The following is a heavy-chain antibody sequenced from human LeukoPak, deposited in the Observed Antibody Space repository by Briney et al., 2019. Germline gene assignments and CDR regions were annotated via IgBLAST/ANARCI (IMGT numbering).Heavy chain of an antibody. Sequence: ASVKVSCKASGYTFTSYGISWVRQAPGQGLEWMGAIDPSSGNTQFAPKCEGRVTVTTDTSTSTVYMEMSSLSSDDTAMYYCATYPGPTIQGSFDYWGQGTLVTVSS. CDR1: GYTFTSYG. CDR2: IDPSSGNT. V-gene: IGHV1-18*01. J-gene: IGHJ4*02. CDR3: ATYPGPTIQGSFDY. D-gene: IGHD5-18*01.